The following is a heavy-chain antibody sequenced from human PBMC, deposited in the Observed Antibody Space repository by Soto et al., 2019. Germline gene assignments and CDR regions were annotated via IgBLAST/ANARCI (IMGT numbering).Heavy chain of an antibody. CDR1: GGTFSSYA. J-gene: IGHJ6*02. V-gene: IGHV1-69*01. CDR3: ARGGYDSLTGYSPYYYGMDV. CDR2: IIPIFGTA. Sequence: QVQLVQSGAEVKKPGSSVKVSCKASGGTFSSYAISWVRQAPGQGLEWMGGIIPIFGTANYAQKFQGRVTITADESTSTAYMELSSLRSEDTAVYYCARGGYDSLTGYSPYYYGMDVWGQGTTVTVSS. D-gene: IGHD3-9*01.